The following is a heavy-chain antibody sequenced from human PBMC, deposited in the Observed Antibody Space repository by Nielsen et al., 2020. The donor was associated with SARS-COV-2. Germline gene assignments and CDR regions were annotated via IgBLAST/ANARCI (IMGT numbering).Heavy chain of an antibody. V-gene: IGHV4-34*01. J-gene: IGHJ4*02. CDR3: ARAGGSYYGGEVY. Sequence: SETLSLTCAVYGGSFSGYYWSWIRQPPGKGLEWIGSIYYSGSTYYNPSLKSRVTISVDTSKNQFSLKLSSVTAADTAVYYCARAGGSYYGGEVYWGQGTLVTVSS. D-gene: IGHD1-26*01. CDR1: GGSFSGYY. CDR2: IYYSGST.